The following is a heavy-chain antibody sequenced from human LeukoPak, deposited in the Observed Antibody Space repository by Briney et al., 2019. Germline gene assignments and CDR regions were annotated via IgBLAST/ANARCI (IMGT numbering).Heavy chain of an antibody. D-gene: IGHD5-12*01. CDR2: INHSGST. CDR3: ARGRGGYALYYYYYMDV. J-gene: IGHJ6*03. CDR1: GGSFSGYY. V-gene: IGHV4-34*01. Sequence: ASETLSLTCAVYGGSFSGYYWSWIRQPPGKGLEWIGEINHSGSTNYNPSLKSRVTISVDTSKNQFSLKLSSVTAADTAVYYCARGRGGYALYYYYYMDVWGKGTTVTVSS.